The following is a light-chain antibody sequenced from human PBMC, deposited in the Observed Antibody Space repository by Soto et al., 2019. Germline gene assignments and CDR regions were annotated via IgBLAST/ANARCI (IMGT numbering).Light chain of an antibody. CDR2: EVT. J-gene: IGLJ2*01. CDR3: CSYAGSSTLG. Sequence: QSALTQPASVSGSPGQSITISCTGTSSDIGSYNLVSWYQQHPGKAPKLIIYEVTKRPSGISNRFSGSKSGNTASLTISGLQTEDEADYYCCSYAGSSTLGFGGGTKVTV. V-gene: IGLV2-23*02. CDR1: SSDIGSYNL.